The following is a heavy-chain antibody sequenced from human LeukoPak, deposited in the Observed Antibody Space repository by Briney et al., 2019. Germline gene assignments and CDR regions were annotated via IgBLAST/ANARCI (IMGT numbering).Heavy chain of an antibody. Sequence: PGGSLRLSCAASGFTFSSYGMHWVRQARGKGREWVAFIQYDGGNKYYADSVKGRFTISRDNSKNTLYLQMNSLRTEDTAVYRCAPKAEGYCSSTSCSDYWGPGTLVTVSS. D-gene: IGHD2-2*01. CDR1: GFTFSSYG. V-gene: IGHV3-30*02. CDR3: APKAEGYCSSTSCSDY. CDR2: IQYDGGNK. J-gene: IGHJ4*02.